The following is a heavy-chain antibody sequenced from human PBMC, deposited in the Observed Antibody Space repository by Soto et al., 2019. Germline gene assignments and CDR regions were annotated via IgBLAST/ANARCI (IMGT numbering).Heavy chain of an antibody. CDR2: IYYSGST. V-gene: IGHV4-31*03. J-gene: IGHJ6*02. Sequence: SETLSLTCTVSGGSISSGGYYWSWIRQHPGKGLELIGYIYYSGSTYYNPSLKSRVTISVDTSKNQFSLKLSSVTAADTAVYYCARDFRSGYYFSYYYGMHXWGQVTTVTVS. CDR1: GGSISSGGYY. CDR3: ARDFRSGYYFSYYYGMHX. D-gene: IGHD3-22*01.